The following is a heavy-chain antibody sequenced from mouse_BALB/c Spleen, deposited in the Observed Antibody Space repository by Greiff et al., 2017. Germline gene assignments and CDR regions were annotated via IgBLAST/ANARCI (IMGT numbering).Heavy chain of an antibody. J-gene: IGHJ2*01. CDR2: INPSSGYT. D-gene: IGHD2-1*01. Sequence: VQLQQSGAELVKPGASVKLSCKASGYTFTSYTMHWVKQRPGQGLEWIGYINPSSGYTNYNQKFKDKATLTADKSSSTAYMQLSSLTSEDSAVYYCARMRVIYYGNYEDYWGQGTTLTVSS. CDR3: ARMRVIYYGNYEDY. CDR1: GYTFTSYT. V-gene: IGHV1S26*01.